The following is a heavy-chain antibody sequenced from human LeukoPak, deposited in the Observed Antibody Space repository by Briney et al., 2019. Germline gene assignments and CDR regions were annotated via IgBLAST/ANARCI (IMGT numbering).Heavy chain of an antibody. V-gene: IGHV3-23*01. Sequence: PGRSLRLSCAASGFTFDDYAMHWVRPAPGRGLEWVSAISASGDVTFHADSVRGRFTISRDNSKSTLFLQMNDLRVEDTAKFYCAKSLFTSATGTGRAFHIWGQGTMVSVSS. J-gene: IGHJ3*02. CDR2: ISASGDVT. D-gene: IGHD1-1*01. CDR3: AKSLFTSATGTGRAFHI. CDR1: GFTFDDYA.